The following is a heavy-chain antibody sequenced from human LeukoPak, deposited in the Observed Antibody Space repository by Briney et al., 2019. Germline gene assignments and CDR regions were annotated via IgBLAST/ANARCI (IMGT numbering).Heavy chain of an antibody. J-gene: IGHJ5*02. V-gene: IGHV4-39*07. D-gene: IGHD2-15*01. Sequence: PSETLSLTCTVSGGSILSSSYYWGWIRQPPGKGLEWIGSIYYSGNTFYNPSLKSRVTISVETSKNQFSLKLSSVTAADTAVYYCARDAVVDNWFDPWSXGTLVTVS. CDR3: ARDAVVDNWFDP. CDR2: IYYSGNT. CDR1: GGSILSSSYY.